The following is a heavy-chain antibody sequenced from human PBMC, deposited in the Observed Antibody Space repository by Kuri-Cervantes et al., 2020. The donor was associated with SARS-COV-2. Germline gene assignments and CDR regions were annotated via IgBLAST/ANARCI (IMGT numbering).Heavy chain of an antibody. Sequence: GGSLRLSCAASGFTFSSYWMHWVRQAPGKGLEWVSGISDGGGSTFYADSVKGRFTISRDNSKNSLYLQLNSLRTEDTALYYCAKDIGGIAYTHGMDVWGQGTTVTVSS. J-gene: IGHJ6*02. CDR1: GFTFSSYW. CDR3: AKDIGGIAYTHGMDV. V-gene: IGHV3-43*01. D-gene: IGHD4-23*01. CDR2: ISDGGGST.